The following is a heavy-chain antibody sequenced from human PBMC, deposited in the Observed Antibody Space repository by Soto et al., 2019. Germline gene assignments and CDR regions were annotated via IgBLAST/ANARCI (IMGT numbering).Heavy chain of an antibody. CDR2: ISYDGSNK. CDR1: GFTFSSYA. J-gene: IGHJ5*02. V-gene: IGHV3-30-3*01. CDR3: ARESTPNWFDP. D-gene: IGHD2-15*01. Sequence: QVQLVESGGGVVQPGRSLRLSCAASGFTFSSYAMHWVRQAPGKGLEWVAVISYDGSNKYYADSVKGRFTISRDNAKNTLYLQMNRLRAEDTAVYYCARESTPNWFDPWGQGTLVTVSS.